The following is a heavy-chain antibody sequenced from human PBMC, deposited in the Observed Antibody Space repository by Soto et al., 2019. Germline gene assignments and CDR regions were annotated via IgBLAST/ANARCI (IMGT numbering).Heavy chain of an antibody. CDR3: ARTVDTAMVGYWYFDL. V-gene: IGHV5-51*01. D-gene: IGHD5-18*01. Sequence: GESLKISCKGSGYSFTSYWIGWVRQMPGKGLEWMGIIYPGDSDTRYSPSFQGQVTISADKSISTAYLQWSSLKASDTAMYYCARTVDTAMVGYWYFDLWGRGTLVTVSS. J-gene: IGHJ2*01. CDR2: IYPGDSDT. CDR1: GYSFTSYW.